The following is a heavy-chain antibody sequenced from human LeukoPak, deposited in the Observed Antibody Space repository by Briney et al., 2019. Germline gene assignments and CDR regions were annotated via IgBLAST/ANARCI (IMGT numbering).Heavy chain of an antibody. CDR1: GFIVSSYY. CDR3: ARGGGLDV. Sequence: GGSLRLSCAASGFIVSSYYMNWARQAPGKGLEWVASINPSGSVKYYVSSVKGRFTISRDNAKNSLYLQMSNLRAEDTAVYFCARGGGLDVWGQGATVTVSS. CDR2: INPSGSVK. J-gene: IGHJ6*02. D-gene: IGHD3-16*01. V-gene: IGHV3-7*03.